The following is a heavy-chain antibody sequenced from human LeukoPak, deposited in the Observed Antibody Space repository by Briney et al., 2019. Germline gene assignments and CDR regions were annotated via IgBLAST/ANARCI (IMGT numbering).Heavy chain of an antibody. V-gene: IGHV3-30*02. CDR2: IRYEGSNK. J-gene: IGHJ4*02. CDR1: GFTYSSYG. CDR3: AKARGQWLVDFDY. Sequence: GGSLRLSCAASGFTYSSYGMHWVRHAPGKGRECVAFIRYEGSNKYYADSVKGRLTISRDNSKNTPYLQMNSLRGEDTAVYYCAKARGQWLVDFDYWGQGTLVTVSS. D-gene: IGHD6-19*01.